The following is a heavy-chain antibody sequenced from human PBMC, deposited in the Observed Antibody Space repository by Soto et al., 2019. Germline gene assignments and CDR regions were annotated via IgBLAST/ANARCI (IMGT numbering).Heavy chain of an antibody. Sequence: QVQLVESGGGVVQPGRSLRLSCVASGFTFSNNGIHWVRQAPGKGLEWVAVISSDGSKKYYADSVKGRFPISRDNSKNTLYLQMNSLTAEDTAVYYCALDLYGGSSPFDSWRQGTLVTVSS. D-gene: IGHD2-15*01. CDR2: ISSDGSKK. CDR3: ALDLYGGSSPFDS. V-gene: IGHV3-30*03. J-gene: IGHJ4*02. CDR1: GFTFSNNG.